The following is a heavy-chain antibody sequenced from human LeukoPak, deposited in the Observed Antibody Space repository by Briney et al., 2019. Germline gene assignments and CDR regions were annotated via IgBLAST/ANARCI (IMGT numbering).Heavy chain of an antibody. V-gene: IGHV4-34*01. CDR1: GGSFSGYY. CDR3: ARDQHDFWSGSHGFDY. D-gene: IGHD3-3*01. CDR2: INHSGST. Sequence: SETLSLTCAVYGGSFSGYYWSWIRQPPGKGLEWIGEINHSGSTNYNPSLKSRVTISVDTSKNQFSLKLSSVTAADTAVYYCARDQHDFWSGSHGFDYWGQGTLVTVSS. J-gene: IGHJ4*02.